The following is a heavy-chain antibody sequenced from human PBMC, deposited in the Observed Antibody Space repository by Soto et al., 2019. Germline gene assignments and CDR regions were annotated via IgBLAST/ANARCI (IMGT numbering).Heavy chain of an antibody. CDR2: ISADGSSQ. Sequence: QVQLVESGGGEVQPGTSLRLSCAASGFTFSRSPMHWVRQAPGKGLDWVGLISADGSSQHYADSVRGRFIISRDNFRSTVSLQMDRLRPEDTAVYYCARPVVAGTPDYWGQGTLVSVSS. V-gene: IGHV3-30-3*01. J-gene: IGHJ4*02. CDR1: GFTFSRSP. D-gene: IGHD2-15*01. CDR3: ARPVVAGTPDY.